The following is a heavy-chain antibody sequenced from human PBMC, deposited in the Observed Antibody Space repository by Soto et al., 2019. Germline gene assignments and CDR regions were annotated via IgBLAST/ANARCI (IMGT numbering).Heavy chain of an antibody. CDR3: GHRQESYDYNGWDV. Sequence: QITLKESGPTVVKPTKTLTLTCTFSGFSLTTSGLGVGWILQPPGEALEWLAVIYLNGDRRYNPSLKSRLTITKDPSQNQVVRTMTNVDPVDTATYFCGHRQESYDYNGWDVWGQGTTVTVSS. CDR2: IYLNGDR. D-gene: IGHD3-16*01. J-gene: IGHJ6*02. V-gene: IGHV2-5*01. CDR1: GFSLTTSGLG.